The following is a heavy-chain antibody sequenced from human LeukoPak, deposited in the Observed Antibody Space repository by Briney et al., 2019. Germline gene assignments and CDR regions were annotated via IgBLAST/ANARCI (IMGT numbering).Heavy chain of an antibody. D-gene: IGHD6-13*01. CDR1: GYTFTGCY. CDR2: INPNSGGT. CDR3: ARDPGSSWVFDY. V-gene: IGHV1-2*02. J-gene: IGHJ4*02. Sequence: ASVKVCCKASGYTFTGCYMHWVRQAPGQGLEWMGWINPNSGGTNYAQKFQGRVTMTRDTSISTAYMELSRLRSDDTAVYYCARDPGSSWVFDYWGQGTLVTVSS.